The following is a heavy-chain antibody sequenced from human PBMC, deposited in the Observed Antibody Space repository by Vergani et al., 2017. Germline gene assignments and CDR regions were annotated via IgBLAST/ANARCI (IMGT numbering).Heavy chain of an antibody. D-gene: IGHD2-2*01. V-gene: IGHV1-69*01. Sequence: QVQLVQSGAEVKKPGSSVKVSCKASGGTFSSYAISWVRQAPGQGLEWRGGIIPIFGTANYAQKFQGRVTITADESTSTAYMELSSLRSEDTAVYYCAKGPRDCSSTSCYSRWSYYYYMDVWGKGTTVTVSS. J-gene: IGHJ6*03. CDR1: GGTFSSYA. CDR3: AKGPRDCSSTSCYSRWSYYYYMDV. CDR2: IIPIFGTA.